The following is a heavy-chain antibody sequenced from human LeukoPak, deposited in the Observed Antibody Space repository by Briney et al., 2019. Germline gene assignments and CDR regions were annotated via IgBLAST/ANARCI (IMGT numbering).Heavy chain of an antibody. Sequence: GGSLRLSCAASGFTFSSYAMHWVRQAPGKGLEWVAVISYDGSNKYYADSVKGRFTISRDNSKNTLYLQMNSLRAEDTAVYYCASLITIFDAIDIWGQGTMVTVSS. CDR1: GFTFSSYA. CDR2: ISYDGSNK. J-gene: IGHJ3*02. CDR3: ASLITIFDAIDI. D-gene: IGHD3-9*01. V-gene: IGHV3-30*04.